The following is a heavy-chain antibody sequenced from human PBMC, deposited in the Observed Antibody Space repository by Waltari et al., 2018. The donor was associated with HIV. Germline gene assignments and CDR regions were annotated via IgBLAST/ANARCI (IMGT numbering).Heavy chain of an antibody. Sequence: QVQLQESGPGLVKPSETLSLTCAVSGYSISSGYYWGWIRQPPGKGLEWIGSLYHSGDTYYNPSLKSRISISLDTSKNHVSLKLSSVTAADTAVYFCARAVLRYFDNWFDPWGQGTLVTVS. CDR1: GYSISSGYY. D-gene: IGHD3-9*01. CDR3: ARAVLRYFDNWFDP. V-gene: IGHV4-38-2*01. CDR2: LYHSGDT. J-gene: IGHJ5*02.